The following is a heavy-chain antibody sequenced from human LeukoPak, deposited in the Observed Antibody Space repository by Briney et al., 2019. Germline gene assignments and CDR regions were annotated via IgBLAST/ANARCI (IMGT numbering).Heavy chain of an antibody. CDR1: RFTFSSYW. D-gene: IGHD3-3*01. CDR2: INSDGSST. V-gene: IGHV3-74*01. J-gene: IGHJ4*02. Sequence: GGSLRLSCAASRFTFSSYWMHWVRQAPGKGLVWVSRINSDGSSTSYADSVKGRFTISRDNAKNTLYLQMNSLRAEDTAVYYCARGATYYDFWSGYYMLDYWGQGTLVTVSS. CDR3: ARGATYYDFWSGYYMLDY.